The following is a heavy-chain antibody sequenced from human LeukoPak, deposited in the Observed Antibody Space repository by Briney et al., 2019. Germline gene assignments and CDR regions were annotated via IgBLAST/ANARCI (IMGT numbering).Heavy chain of an antibody. CDR3: ASLDGLDV. Sequence: GSVKVSCKASGYTFTSSGINWVRQAPGQGLEWMGWISAYNGNTNYAQKFQGRVTMTTDTSTSTVFMDLRSLRSDDTAVYYCASLDGLDVWGQGTTVPVSS. CDR1: GYTFTSSG. CDR2: ISAYNGNT. V-gene: IGHV1-18*01. J-gene: IGHJ6*02.